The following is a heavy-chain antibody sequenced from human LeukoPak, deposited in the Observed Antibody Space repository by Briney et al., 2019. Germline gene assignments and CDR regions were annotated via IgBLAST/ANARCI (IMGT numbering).Heavy chain of an antibody. Sequence: PGGSLRLSCAASGFTFSSYNMNWVRQAPGKGLEWVSAISGSGGSTYYADSVKGRFTISRDNSKNTLYLQMNSLRAEDTAVYYCARGSWQQLSSPPSDWGQGTLVTVSS. CDR3: ARGSWQQLSSPPSD. D-gene: IGHD6-13*01. CDR1: GFTFSSYN. J-gene: IGHJ4*02. CDR2: ISGSGGST. V-gene: IGHV3-23*01.